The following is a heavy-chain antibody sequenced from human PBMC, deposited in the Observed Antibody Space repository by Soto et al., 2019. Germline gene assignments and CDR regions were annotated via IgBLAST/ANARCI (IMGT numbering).Heavy chain of an antibody. D-gene: IGHD4-17*01. CDR1: GFTFISYG. V-gene: IGHV3-30*18. Sequence: GGPLPLSCAASGFTFISYGMHWVRQAPGKGLEWVAVISYDGNNKYYADSVKGRFTISRDNFKNTLYLQMDSLRAEDTAMYYCAKDHLETTVTTPSYWGQGTLVTVSS. CDR2: ISYDGNNK. CDR3: AKDHLETTVTTPSY. J-gene: IGHJ4*02.